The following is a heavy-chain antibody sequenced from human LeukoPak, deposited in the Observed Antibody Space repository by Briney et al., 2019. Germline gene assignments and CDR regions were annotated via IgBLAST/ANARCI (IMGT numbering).Heavy chain of an antibody. J-gene: IGHJ3*02. CDR3: AKVETGTYAFDI. CDR2: ISYDGSNK. V-gene: IGHV3-30*18. Sequence: PGGSLRLSCAASGFTFSSYGMHWVHQAPGKGLEWVAGISYDGSNKYYADSVKGRFTISRDNSKNTLYLQMNSLRAEDTAVYYCAKVETGTYAFDIWGQGTMVTVSS. CDR1: GFTFSSYG. D-gene: IGHD1-1*01.